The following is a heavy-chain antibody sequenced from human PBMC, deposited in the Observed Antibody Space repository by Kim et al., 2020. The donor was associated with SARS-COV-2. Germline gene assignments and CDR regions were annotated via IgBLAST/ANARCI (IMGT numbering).Heavy chain of an antibody. J-gene: IGHJ6*03. CDR3: ARAPYSGNLYYYYMDV. CDR2: ISFSGTT. Sequence: SETLSLTCTVSGGSISSGGFYWTWIRQHPGKGLEWIGLISFSGTTYYSSSLKSRLTISLDTSKNHFSLRLSSVTAADTALYYCARAPYSGNLYYYYMDVWGKGTMVTVSS. V-gene: IGHV4-31*03. D-gene: IGHD6-13*01. CDR1: GGSISSGGFY.